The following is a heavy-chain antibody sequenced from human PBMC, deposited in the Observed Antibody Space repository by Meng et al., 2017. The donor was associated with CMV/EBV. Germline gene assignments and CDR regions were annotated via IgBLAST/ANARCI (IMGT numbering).Heavy chain of an antibody. D-gene: IGHD1-26*01. V-gene: IGHV1-18*01. J-gene: IGHJ1*01. Sequence: QVQLVRSGAEVKKPGSSVKVSCKASGYPFTSYGISWVRQAPGQGLEWMGWISPYNGNTNYAQKLQGRVTMTTDTSTSIAYMELRSLRSDDTAVYYCARGVGAELDAEYFQHWGQGTLVTVSS. CDR1: GYPFTSYG. CDR2: ISPYNGNT. CDR3: ARGVGAELDAEYFQH.